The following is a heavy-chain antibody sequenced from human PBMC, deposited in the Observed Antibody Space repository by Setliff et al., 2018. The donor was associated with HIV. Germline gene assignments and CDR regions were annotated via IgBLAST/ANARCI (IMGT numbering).Heavy chain of an antibody. CDR2: IYYSGST. J-gene: IGHJ4*02. D-gene: IGHD4-17*01. CDR3: ARDPPGYGDSNDY. Sequence: SETLSLTCSVSGGSVGSGSYYWSWIRQSPGKGLEWLGYIYYSGSTTHNPSLKSRVTMSIDTSKNQFSLKLRSVTAADTAVYYCARDPPGYGDSNDYWGQGTLVTVSS. CDR1: GGSVGSGSYY. V-gene: IGHV4-61*01.